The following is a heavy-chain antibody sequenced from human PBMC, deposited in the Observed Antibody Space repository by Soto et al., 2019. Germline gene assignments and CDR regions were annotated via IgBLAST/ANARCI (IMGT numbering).Heavy chain of an antibody. CDR1: GGTFSSYT. J-gene: IGHJ5*02. V-gene: IGHV1-69*02. CDR2: IVPILGIA. Sequence: ASVKVSCKASGGTFSSYTISWVQQAPGQGLEWMGRIVPILGIANYAQKFQGRVTITADKSTSTAYMELSSLRSEDTAVYYCARALNRDPTWFDPWGQGTLVTVSS. CDR3: ARALNRDPTWFDP.